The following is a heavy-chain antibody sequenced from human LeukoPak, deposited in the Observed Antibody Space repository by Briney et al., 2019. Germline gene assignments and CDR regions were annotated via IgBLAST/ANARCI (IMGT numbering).Heavy chain of an antibody. Sequence: PSETLSLTCTVSGGSISSYYWSWIRQPPGKGLEWIGYIYYSGSTNYNPSLKNRVTISVDTSKNQFSLKLSSVTAADTAVYYCARGTYSSGRIPFDYWGQGTLVTVSS. CDR3: ARGTYSSGRIPFDY. CDR2: IYYSGST. CDR1: GGSISSYY. V-gene: IGHV4-59*01. D-gene: IGHD6-19*01. J-gene: IGHJ4*02.